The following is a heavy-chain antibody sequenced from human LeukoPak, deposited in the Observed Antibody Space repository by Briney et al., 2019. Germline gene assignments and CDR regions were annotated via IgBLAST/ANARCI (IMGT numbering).Heavy chain of an antibody. CDR1: GFTFSYAW. CDR2: ISGDGAST. CDR3: AKDSYVSGRPLHTFDV. V-gene: IGHV3-23*01. J-gene: IGHJ3*01. D-gene: IGHD3-10*01. Sequence: GGSLRLSCAASGFTFSYAWMSWVRQAPGKGLEWVSGISGDGASTHYAESVKGQFTISRDNSQNTLFLQMNSLRVEDTAIYYCAKDSYVSGRPLHTFDVWGQGTMVTVSS.